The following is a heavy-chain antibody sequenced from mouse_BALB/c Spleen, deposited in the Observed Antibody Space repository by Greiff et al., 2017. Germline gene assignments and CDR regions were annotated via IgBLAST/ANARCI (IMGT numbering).Heavy chain of an antibody. Sequence: QVQLQQSGAELVRPGVSVKISCKGSGYTFTDYAMHWVKQSHAKSLEWIGVISTYYGDASYNQKFKGKATMTVDKSSSTAYMELARLTSEDSAIYYCARGYRYDTGYYFDYWGQGTTLTVSS. J-gene: IGHJ2*01. CDR2: ISTYYGDA. CDR3: ARGYRYDTGYYFDY. V-gene: IGHV1S137*01. CDR1: GYTFTDYA. D-gene: IGHD2-14*01.